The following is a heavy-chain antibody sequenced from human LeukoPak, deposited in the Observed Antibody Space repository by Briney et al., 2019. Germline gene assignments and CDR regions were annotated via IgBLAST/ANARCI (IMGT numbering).Heavy chain of an antibody. J-gene: IGHJ5*02. CDR1: GYSFTSYW. D-gene: IGHD1-1*01. Sequence: GESLRISCKGSGYSFTSYWINWVRQMPGKGLEWMGRIDPSDSYTNYSPSFQGHVSISADESISTAYLQWSSLKASDTAMYYCARGTISNWFDPWGQGTLVTVSS. CDR2: IDPSDSYT. CDR3: ARGTISNWFDP. V-gene: IGHV5-10-1*01.